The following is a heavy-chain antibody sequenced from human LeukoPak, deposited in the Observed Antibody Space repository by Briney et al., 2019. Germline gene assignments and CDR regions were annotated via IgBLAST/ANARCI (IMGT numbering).Heavy chain of an antibody. CDR1: GGSISSYY. CDR3: ARPRYCSSTSCYPQGGWFDP. J-gene: IGHJ5*02. D-gene: IGHD2-2*01. CDR2: IYYSGST. Sequence: PSETLSLTCTVSGGSISSYYWSWIRQPPGKGLEWIGYIYYSGSTNYNPSLKSRVTISVDTSKNQFSLKLSSVTAADTAVYYCARPRYCSSTSCYPQGGWFDPWGQGTLVTVSS. V-gene: IGHV4-59*01.